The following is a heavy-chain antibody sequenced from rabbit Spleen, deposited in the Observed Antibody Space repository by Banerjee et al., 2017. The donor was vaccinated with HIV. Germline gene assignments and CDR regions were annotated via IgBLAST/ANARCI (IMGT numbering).Heavy chain of an antibody. CDR3: VREVYHILGL. J-gene: IGHJ4*01. D-gene: IGHD1-1*01. V-gene: IGHV1S7*01. Sequence: EESGGGLVQPGGSLKLFCKASGFDFSSYGVNWVRQAPGKGLEWIGYIDPVFGIAVYASWVNGRFTISRDNAQNTLYLQLNSLTAADTATYFCVREVYHILGLWGPGTLVTVS. CDR2: IDPVFGIA. CDR1: GFDFSSYG.